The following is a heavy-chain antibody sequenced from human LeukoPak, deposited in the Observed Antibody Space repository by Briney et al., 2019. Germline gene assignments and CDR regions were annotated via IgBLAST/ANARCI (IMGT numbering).Heavy chain of an antibody. J-gene: IGHJ4*02. Sequence: SETLSLTCTVSGDSIHSYYWSWIRQPPGKGLEWIGYIYYIGTTNYNPSLKSRVTISLDTSKNQFSLKLSSVTAADTAVYYCARRASMGSWYFFDYWGQGTLVTVSS. D-gene: IGHD6-6*01. CDR3: ARRASMGSWYFFDY. CDR2: IYYIGTT. V-gene: IGHV4-59*01. CDR1: GDSIHSYY.